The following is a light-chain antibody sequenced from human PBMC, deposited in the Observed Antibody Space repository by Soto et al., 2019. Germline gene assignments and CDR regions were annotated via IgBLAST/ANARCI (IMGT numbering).Light chain of an antibody. J-gene: IGKJ3*01. Sequence: EIVMTQSPATLSVSPGERATLSCRASQSVSSNLAWYQQKPGQAPRLLIYGASTRATGIPARFSGSGSGTEFTLTISSLQSEDFAVYYCQQYNNWPPATFGPGTKWIS. V-gene: IGKV3-15*01. CDR3: QQYNNWPPAT. CDR1: QSVSSN. CDR2: GAS.